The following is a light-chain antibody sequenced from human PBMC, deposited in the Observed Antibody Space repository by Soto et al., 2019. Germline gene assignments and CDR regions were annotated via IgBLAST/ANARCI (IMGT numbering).Light chain of an antibody. V-gene: IGKV3-15*01. J-gene: IGKJ1*01. Sequence: EIVMTQSPATLSVSPGERATLSCRASQSVSLNLAWYQQRPGQAPRLLIYGASTRATRIPVRFSGSGSGTEFALPISSLQCEDWAVFNFQKYNHWPETFGQGPKVEI. CDR1: QSVSLN. CDR3: QKYNHWPET. CDR2: GAS.